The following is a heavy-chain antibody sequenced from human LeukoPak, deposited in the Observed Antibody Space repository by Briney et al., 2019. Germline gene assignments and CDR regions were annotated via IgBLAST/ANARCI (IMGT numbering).Heavy chain of an antibody. Sequence: GESLQISCKGSGYSFTSHWIGWVRQVPGKGLEGMGVIYPGDSDTRYSPSFQGQVTISADKSTSTAYVQWGSLKASDSAIYYCARQGDGSGDYWGQGTLVIVSS. CDR2: IYPGDSDT. CDR3: ARQGDGSGDY. D-gene: IGHD3-10*01. V-gene: IGHV5-51*01. J-gene: IGHJ4*02. CDR1: GYSFTSHW.